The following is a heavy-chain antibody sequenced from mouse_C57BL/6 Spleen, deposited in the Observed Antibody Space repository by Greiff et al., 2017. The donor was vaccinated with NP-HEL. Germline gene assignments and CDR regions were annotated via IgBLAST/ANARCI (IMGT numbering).Heavy chain of an antibody. CDR1: GFSLTSYG. J-gene: IGHJ2*01. Sequence: VQVVESGPGLVQPSQSLSITCTVSGFSLTSYGVHWVRQSPGKGLEWLGVIWRGGSTDYNAAFMSRLSITKDNSKSQVFFKMNSLQADDTAIYYCAKTGYVGFYYFDYWGQGTTLTVSS. D-gene: IGHD1-2*01. V-gene: IGHV2-5*01. CDR2: IWRGGST. CDR3: AKTGYVGFYYFDY.